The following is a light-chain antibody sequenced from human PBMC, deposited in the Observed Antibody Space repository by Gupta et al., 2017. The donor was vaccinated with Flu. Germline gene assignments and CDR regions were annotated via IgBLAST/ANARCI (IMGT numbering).Light chain of an antibody. CDR2: VSS. Sequence: QSVLTPPPSVSGAPGQIVTISCTGSRSNSGAGYDVRGYQQLPGAAQKRSIEVSSDRPSGVPDRVSCSKSGTGDSPAITGLQAEDEAEDDCQSYDISLSGSWVFGGGTKLTVL. CDR1: RSNSGAGYD. J-gene: IGLJ3*02. V-gene: IGLV1-40*01. CDR3: QSYDISLSGSWV.